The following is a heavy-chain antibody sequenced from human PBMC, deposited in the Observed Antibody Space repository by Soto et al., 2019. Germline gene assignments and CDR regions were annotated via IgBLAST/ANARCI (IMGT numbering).Heavy chain of an antibody. Sequence: QVQLVESGGGVVQPGTSLRLSCVGSGFTFRSYVIHWVRQALGKGLEWVALTSYDGSNNFYGDSVKGRFTISRHNSRNTVELQMVSLTFEDTALYYCARWGTTGGLDVWGQGTLVSVSS. D-gene: IGHD3-16*01. CDR1: GFTFRSYV. J-gene: IGHJ4*02. CDR3: ARWGTTGGLDV. CDR2: TSYDGSNN. V-gene: IGHV3-33*05.